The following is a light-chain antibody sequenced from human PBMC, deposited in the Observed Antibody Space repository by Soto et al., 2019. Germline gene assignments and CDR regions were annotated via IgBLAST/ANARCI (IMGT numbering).Light chain of an antibody. CDR2: GTS. CDR3: QQRSDWPLT. Sequence: ENVVTQSPGTLSSSPGERATLSCRTSQSISSTYLAWYQQKPGQAPRLLIHGTSTRATGIPDRFSGSGSGTDFTLTISSLEPEDFAVYYCQQRSDWPLTFGGGTKVDIK. J-gene: IGKJ4*01. CDR1: QSISSTY. V-gene: IGKV3D-20*02.